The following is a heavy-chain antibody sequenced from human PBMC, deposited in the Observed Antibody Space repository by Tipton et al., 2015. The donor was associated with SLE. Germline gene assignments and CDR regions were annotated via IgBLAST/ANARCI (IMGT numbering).Heavy chain of an antibody. D-gene: IGHD3-22*01. CDR2: IKQEGSEK. Sequence: GSLRLSCAASGFHFSSYWMSWVRQAPGKGLEWVANIKQEGSEKYYVDSEKGRFTISRDNAKNSLFLQMNSLRVEDTAVYYCAKADDYYDNSGSFDYWGQGTLVTVSS. V-gene: IGHV3-7*03. CDR1: GFHFSSYW. J-gene: IGHJ4*02. CDR3: AKADDYYDNSGSFDY.